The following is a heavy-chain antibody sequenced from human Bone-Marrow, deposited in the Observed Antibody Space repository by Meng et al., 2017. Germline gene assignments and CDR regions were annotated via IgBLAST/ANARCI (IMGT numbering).Heavy chain of an antibody. CDR3: TGGEDH. Sequence: EVQVVESGGGWVQPGGSLSLSCAASEFSVSNEFMSWVRQAQGKGLEWVSVIYSGGGTDYADSVKGRFTTSRDSSKNTMYLQMNNLRADDTAMYYCTGGEDHWGQGTLVTVSS. CDR2: IYSGGGT. V-gene: IGHV3-66*01. CDR1: EFSVSNEF. J-gene: IGHJ4*02.